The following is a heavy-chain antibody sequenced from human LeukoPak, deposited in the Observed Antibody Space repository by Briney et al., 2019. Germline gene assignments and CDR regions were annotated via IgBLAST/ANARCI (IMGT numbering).Heavy chain of an antibody. CDR3: ATNHYYDSSGSVDY. CDR1: GGTFSSYA. V-gene: IGHV1-69*13. J-gene: IGHJ4*02. D-gene: IGHD3-22*01. Sequence: GASVKVSCKASGGTFSSYAISWVRQAPGQGLEWMGGIIPIFGTANYAQKFQGRVTITADESTSTAYMELSSLRSEDTAVYYCATNHYYDSSGSVDYWGQGTLVTVSS. CDR2: IIPIFGTA.